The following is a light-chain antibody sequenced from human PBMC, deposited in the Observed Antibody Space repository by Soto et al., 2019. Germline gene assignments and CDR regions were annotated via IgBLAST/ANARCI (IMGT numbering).Light chain of an antibody. J-gene: IGKJ2*01. CDR3: QQYRSSPPYT. Sequence: EIGLTQSPGTLSLSPGERATLSCRARQSVSSSYLAWYQQKPGQAPRLLIYGASSRATGIPDRFSRSGSGTDFTLTISRLEPEDFAVYYCQQYRSSPPYTFGQGTKLEIK. CDR1: QSVSSSY. V-gene: IGKV3-20*01. CDR2: GAS.